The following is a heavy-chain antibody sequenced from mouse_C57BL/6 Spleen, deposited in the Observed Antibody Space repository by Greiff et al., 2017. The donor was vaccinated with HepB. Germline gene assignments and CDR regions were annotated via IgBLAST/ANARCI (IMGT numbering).Heavy chain of an antibody. Sequence: QVQLQHPGAELVKPGASVKLSCKASGYTFTSYWMHWVKQRPGQGLEWIGMIHPNSGSTNYNEKFKSKATLTVDKSSSTAYMQLSSLTSEDSAVYYCARATVVATYYAMDYGGQGTSVTVSS. CDR1: GYTFTSYW. J-gene: IGHJ4*01. V-gene: IGHV1-64*01. CDR2: IHPNSGST. CDR3: ARATVVATYYAMDY. D-gene: IGHD1-1*01.